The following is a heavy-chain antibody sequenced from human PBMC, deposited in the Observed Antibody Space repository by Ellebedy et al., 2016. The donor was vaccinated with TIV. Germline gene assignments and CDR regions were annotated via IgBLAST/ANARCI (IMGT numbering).Heavy chain of an antibody. Sequence: GESLKISXAASGFTVSSNYMNWVRQAPGKGLEWVSIIYPDGGAYYAGSVKGRFTISRDSSQNTLSLQMNSPRVEDAAVYYCARATLYNRGDNWGQGTLVTVSA. CDR3: ARATLYNRGDN. V-gene: IGHV3-53*01. CDR2: IYPDGGA. D-gene: IGHD1-1*01. CDR1: GFTVSSNY. J-gene: IGHJ4*02.